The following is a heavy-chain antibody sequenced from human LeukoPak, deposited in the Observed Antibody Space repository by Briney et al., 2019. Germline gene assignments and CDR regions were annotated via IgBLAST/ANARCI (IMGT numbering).Heavy chain of an antibody. CDR3: ARDAGYCSDGVCYRTRFDS. CDR1: GFTVGGNY. Sequence: GGSLRLSCVPSGFTVGGNYMSWVRQAPGRGLEWVSTIYSGGTTYYADAVKGRFIISRDNSKNTLFLQMNSLRAEDTAIYYCARDAGYCSDGVCYRTRFDSWGQGALVTVSS. V-gene: IGHV3-66*01. D-gene: IGHD2-15*01. J-gene: IGHJ4*02. CDR2: IYSGGTT.